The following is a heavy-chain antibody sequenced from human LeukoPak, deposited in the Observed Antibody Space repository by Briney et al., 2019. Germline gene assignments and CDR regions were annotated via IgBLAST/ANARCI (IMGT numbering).Heavy chain of an antibody. CDR3: ARVYDFWSGYYSYYFDY. V-gene: IGHV4-30-4*08. J-gene: IGHJ4*02. CDR2: IYYSGST. Sequence: PSGTLSLTCTVSGGSISSGDYYWSWIRQPPGKGLEWNGYIYYSGSTYYIPSPKSRDTISVDTSKNQFTLKLSSVTAADTAVYYCARVYDFWSGYYSYYFDYWGQGTLVTVSS. CDR1: GGSISSGDYY. D-gene: IGHD3-3*01.